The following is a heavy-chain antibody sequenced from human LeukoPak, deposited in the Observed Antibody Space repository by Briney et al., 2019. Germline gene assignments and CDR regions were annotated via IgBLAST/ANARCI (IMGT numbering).Heavy chain of an antibody. CDR3: ARGAGTGYKQDY. D-gene: IGHD5-24*01. V-gene: IGHV1-8*01. Sequence: ASVTVSCKASGYTFTSYDINWVRQATGQGLEWMGWMNPNSGNTGYAQKFQGRVTMTRNTSISTAYMELSSLRSEDTAVYYCARGAGTGYKQDYWGQGTLVTVSS. CDR2: MNPNSGNT. CDR1: GYTFTSYD. J-gene: IGHJ4*02.